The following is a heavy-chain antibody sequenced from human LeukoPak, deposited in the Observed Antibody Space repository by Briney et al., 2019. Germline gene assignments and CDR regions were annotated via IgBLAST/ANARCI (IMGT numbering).Heavy chain of an antibody. V-gene: IGHV3-66*01. Sequence: GGSLRVSCAASGFTLSSNYMSWVRQAPGKGMECVSVIYSGGSTYYADSVKGRFTISRDNSKNTLYLQMNSLRAEDTAVYYCARDKVGGKGGKAPWYHYGMDVWGQGTTVTVSS. J-gene: IGHJ6*02. CDR2: IYSGGST. CDR3: ARDKVGGKGGKAPWYHYGMDV. D-gene: IGHD4-23*01. CDR1: GFTLSSNY.